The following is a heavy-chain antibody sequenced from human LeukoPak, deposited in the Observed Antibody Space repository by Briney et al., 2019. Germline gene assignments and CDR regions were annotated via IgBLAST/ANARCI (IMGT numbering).Heavy chain of an antibody. V-gene: IGHV3-7*01. CDR1: GFTFSSYS. D-gene: IGHD3/OR15-3a*01. Sequence: PGGSLRLSCAASGFTFSSYSMNWVRQAPGKGLEWVANIKQDGSEKYYVDSVKGRFTISRDNAKNSLYLQMNSLRAEDTAVYYCARDWTVPVDPWGQGTLVTVSS. CDR2: IKQDGSEK. CDR3: ARDWTVPVDP. J-gene: IGHJ5*02.